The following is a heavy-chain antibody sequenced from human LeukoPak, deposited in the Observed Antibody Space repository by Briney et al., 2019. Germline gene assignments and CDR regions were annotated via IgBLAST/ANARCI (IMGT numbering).Heavy chain of an antibody. CDR1: GLPFSNYC. D-gene: IGHD5-18*01. V-gene: IGHV3-7*03. Sequence: PGGSLRLSCVACGLPFSNYCKSWVRRATGEGLEWVANIREERGQEYYVDSVKGRFTISKNSAKNSLYLQMNTLRVEDTAMYYCASLDTAKQPLANHWGQGTLVTVSS. CDR3: ASLDTAKQPLANH. CDR2: IREERGQE. J-gene: IGHJ5*02.